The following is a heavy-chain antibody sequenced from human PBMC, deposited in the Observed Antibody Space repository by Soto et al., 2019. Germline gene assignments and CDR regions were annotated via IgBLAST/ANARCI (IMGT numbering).Heavy chain of an antibody. D-gene: IGHD4-17*01. CDR2: IYYSGST. CDR3: ASPARDYGVRYFDY. Sequence: SETLSLTCTVSGGSISSSSYCWGWIRQPPGKGLEWIGSIYYSGSTYYNPSLKSRVTISVDTSKNQFSLKLSSVTAADTAVYYCASPARDYGVRYFDYWGQGTLVTVSS. J-gene: IGHJ4*02. CDR1: GGSISSSSYC. V-gene: IGHV4-39*01.